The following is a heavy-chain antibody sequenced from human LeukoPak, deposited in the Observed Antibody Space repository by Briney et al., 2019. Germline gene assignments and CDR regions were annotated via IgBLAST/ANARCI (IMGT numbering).Heavy chain of an antibody. CDR1: GFTFSSYA. CDR2: ISYDGSNK. J-gene: IGHJ3*02. V-gene: IGHV3-30-3*01. D-gene: IGHD6-19*01. Sequence: PGGSLRLSCAASGFTFSSYAMHWVRQAPGKGLEWVAVISYDGSNKYYADSVKGRFTISKDNSKNTLYLQMNSLRAEDTAVYYCARAPRPHVMMYSSGHDAFDIWGQGTMVTVSS. CDR3: ARAPRPHVMMYSSGHDAFDI.